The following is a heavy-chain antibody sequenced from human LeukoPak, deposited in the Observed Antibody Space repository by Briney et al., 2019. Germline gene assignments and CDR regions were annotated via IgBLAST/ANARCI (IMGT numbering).Heavy chain of an antibody. D-gene: IGHD2-15*01. CDR3: ARHSGYCSGGSCSNWFDP. J-gene: IGHJ5*02. CDR1: GYSFTSYW. Sequence: KPGESLKISCKGSGYSFTSYWIGWVRQMPGKGLEWMGIILSGELETRYRPSFQGQVTISADKSISTDYLQWSSLKASDTPMYYCARHSGYCSGGSCSNWFDPWGQGTLVTVSS. V-gene: IGHV5-51*01. CDR2: ILSGELET.